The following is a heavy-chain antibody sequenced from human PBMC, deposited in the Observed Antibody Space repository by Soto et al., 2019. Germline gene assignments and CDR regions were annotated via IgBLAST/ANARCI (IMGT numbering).Heavy chain of an antibody. J-gene: IGHJ5*02. Sequence: QVQLQESGPGLVKPSETLSLTCTVSGGSVSSGNYYWSWIRQSPVKGLEWIGYVFYSGSTNYNPSLKSRVTISVDTSKNQFSLKLRSVTAADTAVYYCARDVTTSGWHPPESTWGQGTLVTVS. V-gene: IGHV4-61*01. CDR3: ARDVTTSGWHPPEST. CDR2: VFYSGST. D-gene: IGHD6-19*01. CDR1: GGSVSSGNYY.